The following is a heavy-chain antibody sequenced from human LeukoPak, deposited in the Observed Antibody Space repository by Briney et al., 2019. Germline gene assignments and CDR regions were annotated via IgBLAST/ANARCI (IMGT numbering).Heavy chain of an antibody. V-gene: IGHV3-7*01. CDR1: GFTFSSYS. CDR2: IKQDGSEK. Sequence: SGGSLRPSCAASGFTFSSYSMNWVRQTPGKGLEWVANIKQDGSEKYYLASVRGRFTISRDNAKNSLYLQMNSLRAEDTAVYYCARERRYSGSYPPSFDYWGQGTLVTVSS. CDR3: ARERRYSGSYPPSFDY. D-gene: IGHD1-26*01. J-gene: IGHJ4*02.